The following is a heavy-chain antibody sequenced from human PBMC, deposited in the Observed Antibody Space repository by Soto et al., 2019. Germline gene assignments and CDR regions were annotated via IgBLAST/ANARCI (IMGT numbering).Heavy chain of an antibody. Sequence: SVKVSCKASGGTFSSYAISWVRQAPGQGLEWMGGIIPIFGTANYAQKFQGRVTITADESTSTAYMELSSLRSEDTAVYYCARGDHYYDSSGYYYREVYFGMDVWGQGTTVTVSS. CDR1: GGTFSSYA. CDR2: IIPIFGTA. CDR3: ARGDHYYDSSGYYYREVYFGMDV. D-gene: IGHD3-22*01. J-gene: IGHJ6*02. V-gene: IGHV1-69*13.